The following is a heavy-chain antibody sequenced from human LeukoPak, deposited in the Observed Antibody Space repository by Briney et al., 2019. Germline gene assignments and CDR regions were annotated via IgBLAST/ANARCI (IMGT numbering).Heavy chain of an antibody. CDR3: ARDRGYDFDWFDP. CDR2: IRSSSSYI. J-gene: IGHJ5*02. Sequence: GGSLRLSCAASGFTFSSYSMNWVRQAPGKGLEWVSSIRSSSSYIYYADSVKGRFTISRDNAKNSLYLQMNSLRAEDTAVYYCARDRGYDFDWFDPWGQGTLVTVSS. CDR1: GFTFSSYS. V-gene: IGHV3-21*01. D-gene: IGHD5-12*01.